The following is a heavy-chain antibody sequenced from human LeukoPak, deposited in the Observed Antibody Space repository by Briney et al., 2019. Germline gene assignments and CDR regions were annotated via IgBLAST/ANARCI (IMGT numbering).Heavy chain of an antibody. J-gene: IGHJ3*02. D-gene: IGHD2-2*01. CDR3: ARLIVPAAMLSAFDI. Sequence: PGGSLRLSCAASGFTFSSYSMNWVRQAPGKGLEWVSSISSSSSYIYYADSAKGRFTTSRDNAKNSLYLQMNSLRAEDTAVYYCARLIVPAAMLSAFDIWGQGTMVTVSS. CDR1: GFTFSSYS. V-gene: IGHV3-21*01. CDR2: ISSSSSYI.